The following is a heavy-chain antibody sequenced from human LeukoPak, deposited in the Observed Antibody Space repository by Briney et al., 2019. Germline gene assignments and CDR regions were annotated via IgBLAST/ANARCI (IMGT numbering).Heavy chain of an antibody. CDR1: GGSVNSISYY. CDR3: ARHYYGSGSYSDY. D-gene: IGHD3-10*01. CDR2: VYYSGST. Sequence: SETLSLTCTVSGGSVNSISYYWGWIRQAPGKGLDWIGSVYYSGSTYYNLSLKSRVTISVDRSRNQFSLKLTSVTAADTALYYCARHYYGSGSYSDYWGQGTLVTVRS. J-gene: IGHJ4*02. V-gene: IGHV4-39*01.